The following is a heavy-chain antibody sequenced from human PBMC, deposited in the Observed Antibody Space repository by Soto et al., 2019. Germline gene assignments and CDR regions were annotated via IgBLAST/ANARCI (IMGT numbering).Heavy chain of an antibody. Sequence: GESLKISCQASGYSFTNYWIAWVRQVPGKGLEWMGIIYPDDSDARYNPTFEGHVTISADKSISTASLQWSSLKASDTAMYYWARPPPPGGTGWFSYYYWGQGSLVTVSS. V-gene: IGHV5-51*01. D-gene: IGHD6-19*01. CDR1: GYSFTNYW. J-gene: IGHJ4*02. CDR2: IYPDDSDA. CDR3: ARPPPPGGTGWFSYYY.